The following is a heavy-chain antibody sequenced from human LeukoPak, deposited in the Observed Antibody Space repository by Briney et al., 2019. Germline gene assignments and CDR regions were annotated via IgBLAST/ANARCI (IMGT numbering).Heavy chain of an antibody. D-gene: IGHD4-11*01. V-gene: IGHV4-59*01. CDR3: ARHRDSTTYDL. J-gene: IGHJ5*02. CDR2: ISYSGGT. Sequence: SETLSLTCSDSGGSISSYYWSWIRQPPGKGLEWIGYISYSGGTKYNSSLESRVIMSVDTSKNQFSLKLTSVTAADTAVYYCARHRDSTTYDLWGQGILVTVSS. CDR1: GGSISSYY.